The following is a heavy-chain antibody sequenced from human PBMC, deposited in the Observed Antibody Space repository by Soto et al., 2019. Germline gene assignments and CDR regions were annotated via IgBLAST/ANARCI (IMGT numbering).Heavy chain of an antibody. J-gene: IGHJ2*01. CDR2: ISSGSATI. CDR3: TRDSASYSSSSGSYWYFDL. D-gene: IGHD6-6*01. V-gene: IGHV3-48*02. CDR1: GFTFSSYS. Sequence: EVQLVESGGSLVQPGGSLRLSCAASGFTFSSYSMNWVRQAPGKGLEWVSYISSGSATIYYADSVKGRFTISRDNAENSLSLQMNSLRDDDTAVYYCTRDSASYSSSSGSYWYFDLWGRGTLVTVSS.